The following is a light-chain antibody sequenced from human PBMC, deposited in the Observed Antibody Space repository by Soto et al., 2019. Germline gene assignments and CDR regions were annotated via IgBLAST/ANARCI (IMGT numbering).Light chain of an antibody. Sequence: TESPPTMSLSPGQRAALSCSASQRVRSYLARHQQKAGQAPRLHIYGASTRATGNPARVRGSGPGTEFTLIISSLQSEDAAVYYCQQYNSWLWTFGQGTKVDI. J-gene: IGKJ1*01. CDR3: QQYNSWLWT. CDR1: QRVRSY. V-gene: IGKV3-15*01. CDR2: GAS.